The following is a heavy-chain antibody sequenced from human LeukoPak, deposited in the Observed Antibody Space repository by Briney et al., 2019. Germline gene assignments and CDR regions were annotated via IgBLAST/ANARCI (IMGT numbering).Heavy chain of an antibody. CDR1: GFSFSSYS. V-gene: IGHV3-48*04. CDR2: ISRSSSTK. J-gene: IGHJ3*02. CDR3: ARDTVLEGATMMEWPFRGFDI. Sequence: GASILLSCVASGFSFSSYSMNWVRPARGEGLEWISYISRSSSTKYYAGSVKGRFTISRDNAKKSLSLQMNSLRVEDTAVYYCARDTVLEGATMMEWPFRGFDIWGQGTMVTVSS. D-gene: IGHD3-22*01.